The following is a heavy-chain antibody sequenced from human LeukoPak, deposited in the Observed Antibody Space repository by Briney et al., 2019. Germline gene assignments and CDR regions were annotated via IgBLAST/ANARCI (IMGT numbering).Heavy chain of an antibody. Sequence: SETLSPTCTVSGGSISSSSYNWGWIRQPPGKGLEWIGSIYYSGSTYYNPSLKSRVTMSVDTSKNQFSLKLSSVTAADTAVYYCARDLMGRYDSSGNWFDPWGQGTLVTVSS. CDR1: GGSISSSSYN. J-gene: IGHJ5*02. CDR2: IYYSGST. V-gene: IGHV4-39*07. D-gene: IGHD3-22*01. CDR3: ARDLMGRYDSSGNWFDP.